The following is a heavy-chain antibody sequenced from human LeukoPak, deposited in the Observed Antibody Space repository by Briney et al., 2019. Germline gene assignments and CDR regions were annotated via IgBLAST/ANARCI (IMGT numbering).Heavy chain of an antibody. V-gene: IGHV1-2*02. CDR1: GYTFTGYY. CDR2: INPNSGGT. J-gene: IGHJ6*03. Sequence: AASVKVSCKASGYTFTGYYMHWVRQAPGQGLEWMGWINPNSGGTNYAQKFQGRVTMTRDTSISTAYMELSRLRSDDTAVYYCARGPFGRAARPRYYYYYMDVWGKGTTVTVSS. D-gene: IGHD6-6*01. CDR3: ARGPFGRAARPRYYYYYMDV.